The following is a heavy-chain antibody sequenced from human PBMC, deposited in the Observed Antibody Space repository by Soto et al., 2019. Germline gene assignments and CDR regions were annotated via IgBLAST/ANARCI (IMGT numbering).Heavy chain of an antibody. CDR1: GGTFSGDA. CDR3: ARDVSVNYYDSTYYYYAMDV. D-gene: IGHD3-22*01. V-gene: IGHV1-69*10. CDR2: IVPFIKVT. Sequence: SGKVSFKASGGTFSGDAISWLRQAPGQGLEWMGQIVPFIKVTKYAQKFQGRVTITADDSTSTAFLDLSSLRSEDTAVYFCARDVSVNYYDSTYYYYAMDVWGQGTTVTVSS. J-gene: IGHJ6*02.